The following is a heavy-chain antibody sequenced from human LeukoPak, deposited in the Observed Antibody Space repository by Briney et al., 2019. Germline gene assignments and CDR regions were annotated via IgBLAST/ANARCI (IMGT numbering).Heavy chain of an antibody. D-gene: IGHD1-14*01. CDR1: GFTLSACW. J-gene: IGHJ4*02. Sequence: GGSLRLSCAASGFTLSACWMSWVRQAPGKGLEWVADINDDGSVKYYVGSVRGRFTISRDNAKKSLYLQMSGLRAEDTAVYYCARRNHFDYWGQGTLVTVSS. CDR2: INDDGSVK. CDR3: ARRNHFDY. V-gene: IGHV3-7*01.